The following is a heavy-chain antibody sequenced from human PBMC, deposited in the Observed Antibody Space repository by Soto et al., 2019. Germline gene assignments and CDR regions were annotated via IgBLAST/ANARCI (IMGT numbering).Heavy chain of an antibody. CDR2: ISGSGGST. CDR1: GFTFSSYA. D-gene: IGHD3-10*01. CDR3: AKVKQVLWFGERPNWFDP. V-gene: IGHV3-23*01. Sequence: QPGGSLRLSCAASGFTFSSYAMSWVRQAPGKGLEWVSAISGSGGSTYYADYVKGRFTISRDNSKNTLYLQMNSLRAEDTAVYYCAKVKQVLWFGERPNWFDPWGQGTLVTVSS. J-gene: IGHJ5*02.